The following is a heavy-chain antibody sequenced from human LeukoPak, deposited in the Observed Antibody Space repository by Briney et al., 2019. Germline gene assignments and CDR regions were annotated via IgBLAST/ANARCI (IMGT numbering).Heavy chain of an antibody. CDR2: INHSGST. Sequence: SETLSLTCAVYGGSFSDYYWSWIRQPSGKGLEWIGEINHSGSTNYNPSLKRRVTILVDTSKNQFSLKLSSVTAADTAVYYCARGLTSMPPGGYWGQGTLVTVSS. D-gene: IGHD2/OR15-2a*01. CDR3: ARGLTSMPPGGY. J-gene: IGHJ4*02. CDR1: GGSFSDYY. V-gene: IGHV4-34*01.